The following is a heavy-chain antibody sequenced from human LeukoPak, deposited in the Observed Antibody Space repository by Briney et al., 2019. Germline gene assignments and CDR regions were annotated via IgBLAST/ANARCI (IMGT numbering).Heavy chain of an antibody. CDR2: SHSGGST. CDR3: AILRNFYYYMVV. J-gene: IGHJ6*03. CDR1: GFTVSDNY. V-gene: IGHV3-53*01. Sequence: PGGSLRLSCAASGFTVSDNYMSWVRQAPGKGLEWVSVSHSGGSTYYADSVKGRFTISRDKSKNTLYLQMNSLRAEDTAVYYCAILRNFYYYMVVWGKGTTVTVSS.